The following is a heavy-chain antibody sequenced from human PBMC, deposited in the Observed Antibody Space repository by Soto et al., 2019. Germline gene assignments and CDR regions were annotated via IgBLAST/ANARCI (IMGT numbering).Heavy chain of an antibody. Sequence: PGGSLRLSCAASGFTFSSYSMNWVRQAPGKGLEWVSSISSSSSSYIYYADSVKGRFTISRDNAKNSLYLQMNSLRAEDTAVYYCARDSKGSGKQLDIWGQGTMVTVSS. CDR1: GFTFSSYS. V-gene: IGHV3-21*01. CDR3: ARDSKGSGKQLDI. J-gene: IGHJ3*02. CDR2: ISSSSSSYI.